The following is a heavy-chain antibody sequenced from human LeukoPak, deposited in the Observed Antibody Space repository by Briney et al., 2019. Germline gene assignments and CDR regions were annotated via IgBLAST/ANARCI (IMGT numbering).Heavy chain of an antibody. D-gene: IGHD1-26*01. J-gene: IGHJ5*02. CDR1: GGSISSYY. CDR3: ARGGNYWPQWWFDP. V-gene: IGHV4-59*01. CDR2: IYYTGST. Sequence: SETLSLTCTVSGGSISSYYWSWIRQPPGKGLAWIGYIYYTGSTSYNPSLKSRVTMSLDASKNQFSLELNSVTPADTAVYYCARGGNYWPQWWFDPWGRGTLVSVSS.